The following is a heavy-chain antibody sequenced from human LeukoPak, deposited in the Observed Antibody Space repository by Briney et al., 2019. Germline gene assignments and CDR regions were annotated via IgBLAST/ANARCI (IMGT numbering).Heavy chain of an antibody. CDR1: NDSISSYY. Sequence: SETLSLTCTVSNDSISSYYWAWLRQSAGKGLEWIGRIYMSGSTNYSPSLKSRVTMSIDTSKSQFSLRLTSVTAADTAVYYCARYSRGLGELFGFDPWGQGTLVTVSS. V-gene: IGHV4-4*07. D-gene: IGHD3-10*01. CDR2: IYMSGST. J-gene: IGHJ5*02. CDR3: ARYSRGLGELFGFDP.